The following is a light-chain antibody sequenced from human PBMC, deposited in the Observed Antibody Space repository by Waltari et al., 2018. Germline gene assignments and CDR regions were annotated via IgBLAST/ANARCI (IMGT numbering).Light chain of an antibody. CDR2: GAF. CDR1: QSINNY. V-gene: IGKV1-39*01. CDR3: QQSYRSPHT. J-gene: IGKJ4*01. Sequence: DIQMTQSPSSLSASVGDRVTITCRASQSINNYLNWYQHKPGKAPKLLIYGAFNLQTGVPSRFSGRRSGTDLTLTIYSLQPEDFATYYCQQSYRSPHTVGGGTKVEIK.